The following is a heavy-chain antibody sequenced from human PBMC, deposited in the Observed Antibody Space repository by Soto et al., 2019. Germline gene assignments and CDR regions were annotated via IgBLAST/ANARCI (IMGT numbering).Heavy chain of an antibody. CDR2: IYHSGST. V-gene: IGHV4-30-2*05. D-gene: IGHD3-22*01. CDR3: ARGSYYDSSGYYGP. J-gene: IGHJ5*02. CDR1: GGSISSGGYS. Sequence: SETLSLTCAVSGGSISSGGYSWSWIRQPPGKGLEWIGYIYHSGSTYYNPSLKSRVTISVDTSKNQFSLKLSSVTAADTAVYYCARGSYYDSSGYYGPWGQGTLVTVSS.